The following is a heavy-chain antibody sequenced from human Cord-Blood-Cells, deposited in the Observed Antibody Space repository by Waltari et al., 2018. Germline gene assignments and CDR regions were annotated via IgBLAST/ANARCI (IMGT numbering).Heavy chain of an antibody. V-gene: IGHV1-2*02. CDR3: ARVRKKGNYDAFDI. CDR1: GYTFTAYY. D-gene: IGHD1-7*01. Sequence: QVQLVQSGAEVKKPGASVKVSCKASGYTFTAYYMHWVRQAPGQGLEWRGWINPNSGGTNYAQKFQGRVTMTRDTSISTAYMELSRLRSDDTAVYYCARVRKKGNYDAFDIWGQGTMVTVSS. CDR2: INPNSGGT. J-gene: IGHJ3*02.